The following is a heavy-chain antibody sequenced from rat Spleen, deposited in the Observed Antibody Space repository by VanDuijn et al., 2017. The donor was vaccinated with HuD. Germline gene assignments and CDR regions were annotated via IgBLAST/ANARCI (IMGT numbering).Heavy chain of an antibody. CDR3: AKDMSRTIAARSYWYFDF. Sequence: EVQLVESGGGLVQPGRSIKLSCAASGFPFSDHGMAWVLQAPPQGLAWVASISYDGGSTYYRDSVNGRFTISRDNSKSTLYLQMESLRSEDTATYYCAKDMSRTIAARSYWYFDFWGPGTMVTVSS. J-gene: IGHJ1*01. V-gene: IGHV5-20*01. CDR2: ISYDGGST. CDR1: GFPFSDHG. D-gene: IGHD1-2*01.